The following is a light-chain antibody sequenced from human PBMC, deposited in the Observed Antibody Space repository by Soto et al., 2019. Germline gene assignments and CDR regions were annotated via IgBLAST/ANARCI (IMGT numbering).Light chain of an antibody. V-gene: IGLV1-51*01. CDR3: GTWDSGLSVVL. CDR1: SSNIGNNY. J-gene: IGLJ2*01. CDR2: DND. Sequence: QSVLTQPPSVSAAPGQKVTISCSGSSSNIGNNYVSWYQQLPGTAPKLLINDNDKRPSGIPDRFSGSKSGTSATLGITGLQTGDEADYFCGTWDSGLSVVLFGGGTQLTVL.